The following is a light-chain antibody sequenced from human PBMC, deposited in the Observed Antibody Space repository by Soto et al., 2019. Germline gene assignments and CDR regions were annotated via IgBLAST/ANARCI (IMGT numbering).Light chain of an antibody. CDR2: ATS. CDR3: QQAHTLPWT. V-gene: IGKV1-12*01. Sequence: IKVRSSPSSVAGEKREVVTVSCRASQDVSTWVAWYQRRPGKAPKLLMYATSTLQSGVPSRFSGSGSGTDFTLTISSLQPEDSAIYFSQQAHTLPWTFGQGTKVDI. J-gene: IGKJ1*01. CDR1: QDVSTW.